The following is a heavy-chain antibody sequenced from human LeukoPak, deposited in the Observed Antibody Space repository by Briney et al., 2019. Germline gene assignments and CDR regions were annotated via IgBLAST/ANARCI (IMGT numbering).Heavy chain of an antibody. CDR3: ARDHRADGDSLDAFDI. D-gene: IGHD4-17*01. CDR1: GFTFSSYA. Sequence: GGSLRLSCAASGFTFSSYAMSWVRQAPGKGLEWVSAISGSGGSTNYADSVKGRFTISRDNSKNTLYLQMNSLRAEDTAVYYCARDHRADGDSLDAFDIWGQGAMVTVSS. CDR2: ISGSGGST. J-gene: IGHJ3*02. V-gene: IGHV3-23*01.